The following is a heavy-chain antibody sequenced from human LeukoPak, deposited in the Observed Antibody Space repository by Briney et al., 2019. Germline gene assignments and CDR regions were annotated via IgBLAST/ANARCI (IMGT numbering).Heavy chain of an antibody. CDR1: GYSFTSYW. J-gene: IGHJ6*02. V-gene: IGHV5-51*01. Sequence: PGESLKISCKGSGYSFTSYWIGWVRQMPGKGLEWMGIIYPGDSDTRYSPSFQGQVTISADKSISTAYLQWRSLKASDAAIYYCAKASSASGDGLDVWGQGTPVTVSS. D-gene: IGHD2-2*01. CDR3: AKASSASGDGLDV. CDR2: IYPGDSDT.